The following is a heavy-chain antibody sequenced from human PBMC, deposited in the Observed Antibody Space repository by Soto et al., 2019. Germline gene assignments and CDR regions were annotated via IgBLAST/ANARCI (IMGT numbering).Heavy chain of an antibody. Sequence: EVQLVESGGGLVQPGRSLRLSCAASGFTFDDYAMHWVRQAPGKGLEWVSGISWNSGSIGYADSVKGRFTISSDNAKNSLYLQMNSLRAEDTALYYCAKDSSGSSWYFDYWGQGTLVTVSS. V-gene: IGHV3-9*01. J-gene: IGHJ4*02. CDR1: GFTFDDYA. D-gene: IGHD6-13*01. CDR3: AKDSSGSSWYFDY. CDR2: ISWNSGSI.